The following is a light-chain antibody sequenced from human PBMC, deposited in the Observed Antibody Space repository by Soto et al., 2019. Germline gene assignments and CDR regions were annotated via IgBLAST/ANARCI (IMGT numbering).Light chain of an antibody. CDR2: LAS. Sequence: VMTQSPLSQPVTPGAPASISCRSSQSLLNSEGYNYLDWYLEKPGQPPQLLTYLASYRGAGVPDRIRGSGSGTAFTPKIRRVGAEDVGTYYCMKAIYAPCTFGQGTQGQIK. J-gene: IGKJ1*01. V-gene: IGKV2-28*01. CDR1: QSLLNSEGYNY. CDR3: MKAIYAPCT.